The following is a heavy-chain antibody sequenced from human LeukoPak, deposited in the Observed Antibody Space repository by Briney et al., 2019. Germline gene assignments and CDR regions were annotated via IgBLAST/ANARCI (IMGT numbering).Heavy chain of an antibody. D-gene: IGHD2-15*01. CDR1: GFSVSSYY. CDR3: ASSRVAPFDD. Sequence: EGSLRLSCAVSGFSVSSYYMTWVRQAPGKGLEWVSVIFASGSTYYADSVKGRFTISRHNSNNTLFLQMNSLRAEDTGVYYCASSRVAPFDDRGQGTLVTVSS. J-gene: IGHJ4*02. CDR2: IFASGST. V-gene: IGHV3-53*04.